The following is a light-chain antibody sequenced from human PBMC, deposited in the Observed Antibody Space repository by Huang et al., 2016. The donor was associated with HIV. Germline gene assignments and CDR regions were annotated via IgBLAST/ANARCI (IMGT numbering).Light chain of an antibody. V-gene: IGKV1-NL1*01. CDR2: ATS. CDR1: QGISKS. Sequence: DIQMTQSPSPLSASVGDRVTIICRASQGISKSLAWYQQKPGKAPKLLLYATSKLESGVPSRSSGSGSGTHYTLTISTLQPEDLATYSCQQYQSVPWTFGQGTKVAI. J-gene: IGKJ1*01. CDR3: QQYQSVPWT.